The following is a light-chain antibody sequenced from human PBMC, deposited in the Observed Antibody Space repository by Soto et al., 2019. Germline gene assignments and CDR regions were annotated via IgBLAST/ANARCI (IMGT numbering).Light chain of an antibody. CDR1: SSDVGNYKY. CDR3: TSYTSSITYV. Sequence: QSALAQPASVSGSPGQSITISCTGTSSDVGNYKYVSWYQQHPGKAPKLMIYEVSNRPSGVSNRFSGSKSGNTASLTISGLQAEDETDYYCTSYTSSITYVFGDGTKVTV. CDR2: EVS. V-gene: IGLV2-14*01. J-gene: IGLJ1*01.